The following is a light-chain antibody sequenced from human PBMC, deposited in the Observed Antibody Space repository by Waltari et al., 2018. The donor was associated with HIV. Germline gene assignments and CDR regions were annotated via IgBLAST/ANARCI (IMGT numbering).Light chain of an antibody. J-gene: IGKJ3*01. CDR1: QSVSSY. CDR2: EAS. V-gene: IGKV3-11*01. Sequence: EIVLTQSPATLPLSPGERATLFGRASQSVSSYLAWYQQKPGQAPRLLIYEASNRATGVPARFSGSGSGTDFTLTISSLEPEDVAVYYCQQRSNWLFTFGPGTKVDIK. CDR3: QQRSNWLFT.